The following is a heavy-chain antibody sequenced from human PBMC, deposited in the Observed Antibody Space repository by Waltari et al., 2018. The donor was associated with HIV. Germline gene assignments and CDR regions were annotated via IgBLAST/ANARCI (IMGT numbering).Heavy chain of an antibody. D-gene: IGHD3-9*01. CDR3: SPSPSTTGYTCDDY. Sequence: EVELVESGGVLVKLGVSLRLPCSASGFTLSNAWMSWVSQAPGKGLEWVVRSKSGTHGRTTDYAEPVRCRCTIARDECRNMVYLQMESRMSDDSDVYYCSPSPSTTGYTCDDYWGQGTLVTVSS. CDR1: GFTLSNAW. CDR2: SKSGTHGRTT. V-gene: IGHV3-15*01. J-gene: IGHJ4*02.